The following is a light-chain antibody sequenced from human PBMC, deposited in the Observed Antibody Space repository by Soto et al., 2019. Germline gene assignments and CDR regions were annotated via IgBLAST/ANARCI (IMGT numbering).Light chain of an antibody. V-gene: IGKV4-1*01. J-gene: IGKJ1*01. CDR1: QSVLYSSNNKNY. CDR2: WAS. CDR3: QQYYSTPRT. Sequence: DIVMTQSPDSLGVSLGERATINCKSSQSVLYSSNNKNYLAWYQQKPGQPPKLLIYWASTRDSGVPDRFSGSGSGTDFTLTISSLQAEDVAVYYCQQYYSTPRTFGQWTKVELK.